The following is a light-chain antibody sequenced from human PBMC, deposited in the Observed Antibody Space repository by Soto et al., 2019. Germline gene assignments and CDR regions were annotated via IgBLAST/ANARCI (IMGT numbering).Light chain of an antibody. CDR3: QQYGSSPPVT. Sequence: EIVLTQSPGTLSLSPGKRATLSCRASQSVSSSYLAWYQQKPGQAPGLLIYGASGRATGIPDRFSGSGSGTDFTLTISRLEPEDFEVYYCQQYGSSPPVTFGQGTRLEIK. CDR2: GAS. V-gene: IGKV3-20*01. J-gene: IGKJ5*01. CDR1: QSVSSSY.